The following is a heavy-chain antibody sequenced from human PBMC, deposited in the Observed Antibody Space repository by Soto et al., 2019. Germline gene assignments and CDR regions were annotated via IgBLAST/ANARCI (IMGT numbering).Heavy chain of an antibody. Sequence: PSETLSLTCSVSGGSTSSYYWGWIRQPPGKGLEWIAIIHYSGSTNYTPSLKSRVTMSVDTSKNQFSLKLTSVNTADTAIYYCTRGGDPYKTGHWGQGTLVTVSS. CDR1: GGSTSSYY. CDR3: TRGGDPYKTGH. V-gene: IGHV4-59*01. J-gene: IGHJ4*02. CDR2: IHYSGST. D-gene: IGHD2-21*01.